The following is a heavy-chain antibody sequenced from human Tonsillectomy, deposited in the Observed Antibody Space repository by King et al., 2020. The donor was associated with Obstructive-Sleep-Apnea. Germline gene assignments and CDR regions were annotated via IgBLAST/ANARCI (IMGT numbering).Heavy chain of an antibody. CDR1: AFTFIPNW. D-gene: IGHD2-21*02. V-gene: IGHV3-74*03. Sequence: VQLVESGGGLVQPGGSLRLSCGGSAFTFIPNWMHWVRQAPGGGLVWVSRINRDGNDKAYADSVKGRFTISRDNARSTLYLQMNSLRAEDAGLYYCLGYCGGDSCPSFNYWGQGTLVTVSS. CDR3: LGYCGGDSCPSFNY. J-gene: IGHJ4*02. CDR2: INRDGNDK.